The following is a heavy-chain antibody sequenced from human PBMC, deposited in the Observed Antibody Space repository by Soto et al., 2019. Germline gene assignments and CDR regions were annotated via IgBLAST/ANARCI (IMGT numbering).Heavy chain of an antibody. Sequence: GASVKVSCKASGYTFTGYYLPWVRQAPGQRLEWMGWINPNSGGTNYAQKFQGRVTMTRDTSISTAYMELSRLRSDDTAVYYCARSIRTIFGDDTNGMDVWGQGTTVTVSS. CDR1: GYTFTGYY. D-gene: IGHD3-3*01. CDR3: ARSIRTIFGDDTNGMDV. CDR2: INPNSGGT. J-gene: IGHJ6*02. V-gene: IGHV1-2*02.